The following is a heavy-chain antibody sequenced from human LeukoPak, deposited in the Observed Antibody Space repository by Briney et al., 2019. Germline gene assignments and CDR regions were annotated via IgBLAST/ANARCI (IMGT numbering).Heavy chain of an antibody. Sequence: SETLSLTCAVHGGSFSGYYWSWIRQPPGKGLEWIGEINHSGSTNYNPSLKSRVTISVDTSKNQFSLKLSSATAADTAVYYCARAKEDYYGSGSFDYWGQGTLVTVSS. D-gene: IGHD3-10*01. CDR1: GGSFSGYY. CDR3: ARAKEDYYGSGSFDY. CDR2: INHSGST. V-gene: IGHV4-34*01. J-gene: IGHJ4*02.